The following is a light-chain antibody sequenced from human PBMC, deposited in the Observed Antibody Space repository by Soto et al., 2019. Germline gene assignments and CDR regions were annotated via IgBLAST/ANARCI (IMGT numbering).Light chain of an antibody. CDR1: SSDVGGYNY. V-gene: IGLV2-14*01. J-gene: IGLJ1*01. Sequence: QSALTQPASVSGTPGQSITISCTGTSSDVGGYNYVSWYQQHPGKAPKFIMYEVSNRPSGVSNRFSGAKSGNTAALTISGRQAEDEADYYCSSYSTSGTPYVFGTGTKLTVL. CDR3: SSYSTSGTPYV. CDR2: EVS.